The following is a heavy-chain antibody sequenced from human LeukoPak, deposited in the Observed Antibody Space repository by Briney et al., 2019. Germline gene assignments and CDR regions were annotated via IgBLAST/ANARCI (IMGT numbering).Heavy chain of an antibody. CDR3: AKDTTHYYDSSALDY. CDR2: ISWNSGSI. D-gene: IGHD3-22*01. CDR1: GFTFDDYA. Sequence: PGGSLRLSCAASGFTFDDYAMHWVRQAPGKGLEWVSGISWNSGSIGYADSVKGRFTISRDNAKNSLYLQMNSLRAEDTALYYCAKDTTHYYDSSALDYWGQGTLVTVSS. J-gene: IGHJ4*02. V-gene: IGHV3-9*01.